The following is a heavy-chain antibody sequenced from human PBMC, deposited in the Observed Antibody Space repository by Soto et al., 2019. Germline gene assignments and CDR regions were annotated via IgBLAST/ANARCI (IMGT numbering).Heavy chain of an antibody. V-gene: IGHV3-33*01. CDR3: ARDWGDAPNSIRVDGMDV. Sequence: QVQMVESGGGVVQPGTSLRLSCTTSGFTFSRHTMHWVRQSPGKGLEWVALIWYDGLNKYYADSVKGRFSISRDNSGGMXXLQMNDLRAEDTALYYCARDWGDAPNSIRVDGMDVWGQGTTVSVSS. D-gene: IGHD1-20*01. J-gene: IGHJ6*02. CDR1: GFTFSRHT. CDR2: IWYDGLNK.